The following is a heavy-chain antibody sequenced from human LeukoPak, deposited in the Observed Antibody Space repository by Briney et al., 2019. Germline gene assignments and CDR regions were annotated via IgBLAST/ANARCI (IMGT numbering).Heavy chain of an antibody. Sequence: GESLKISCKGAGYSFTSYWIGWVRQMPGKGLEWMGVIYPGDSHTRYRPSFQGQGTISADKSISTAYLQWNSLKASDTAIYYCTRSPDIDILTGYSRYYFDCWGREPWSLSPQ. J-gene: IGHJ4*02. CDR3: TRSPDIDILTGYSRYYFDC. D-gene: IGHD3-9*01. V-gene: IGHV5-51*01. CDR2: IYPGDSHT. CDR1: GYSFTSYW.